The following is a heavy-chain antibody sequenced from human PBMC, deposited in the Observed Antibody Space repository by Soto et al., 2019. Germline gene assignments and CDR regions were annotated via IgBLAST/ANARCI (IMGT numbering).Heavy chain of an antibody. CDR2: IDTSGTKI. J-gene: IGHJ4*02. D-gene: IGHD3-3*01. Sequence: QVQLVESGGDLVKPGGSLRLSCAASGYTFSDYYMSWIRQASGKGLEWISYIDTSGTKIYYADSVKGRFTITRDNAKKSLYLEMNSLRNEDTAVYYCASHYDMWSSYLSPVDYWGQGTLVTVSS. CDR3: ASHYDMWSSYLSPVDY. V-gene: IGHV3-11*01. CDR1: GYTFSDYY.